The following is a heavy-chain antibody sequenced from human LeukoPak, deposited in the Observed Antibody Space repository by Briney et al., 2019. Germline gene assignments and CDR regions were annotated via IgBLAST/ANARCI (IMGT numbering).Heavy chain of an antibody. V-gene: IGHV4-59*08. D-gene: IGHD6-19*01. CDR3: ARQSRGIAVAGLDY. Sequence: SETLSLTCTVSRGSISSYYWIWIRQPPGKGLEWIGYIYYNGSTNYNPSLKSRVTISVGASKNQFSLKLTSVTAADTAVYYCARQSRGIAVAGLDYWGQGTLVTVSS. CDR1: RGSISSYY. J-gene: IGHJ4*02. CDR2: IYYNGST.